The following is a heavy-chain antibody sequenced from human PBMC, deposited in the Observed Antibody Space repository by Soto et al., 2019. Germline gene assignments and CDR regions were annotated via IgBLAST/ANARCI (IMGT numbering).Heavy chain of an antibody. V-gene: IGHV3-66*01. D-gene: IGHD6-13*01. CDR3: ARVPSSSYHYFDY. J-gene: IGHJ4*02. Sequence: LRLSCAASGFTVSSYYMSWVRQAPGKGLEWVSVIYSAGSADFADSLKGRFTISRDNSKNTLYLQMSSLRAEDTAVYYCARVPSSSYHYFDYWGQGTLVTVSS. CDR2: IYSAGSA. CDR1: GFTVSSYY.